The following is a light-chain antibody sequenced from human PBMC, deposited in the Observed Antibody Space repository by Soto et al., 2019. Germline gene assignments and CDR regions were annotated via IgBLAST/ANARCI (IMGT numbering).Light chain of an antibody. V-gene: IGLV1-44*01. CDR2: SND. Sequence: QSVLTQPPSASGTPGQRVTISCSGSNSNIGGNTVNWYQQLPGAAPKLLMYSNDQRPSGVPDRFSGSKFGTTASLAISGLQSEDEADYHCATWDDSLNAAVFGAGTRSPS. J-gene: IGLJ1*01. CDR3: ATWDDSLNAAV. CDR1: NSNIGGNT.